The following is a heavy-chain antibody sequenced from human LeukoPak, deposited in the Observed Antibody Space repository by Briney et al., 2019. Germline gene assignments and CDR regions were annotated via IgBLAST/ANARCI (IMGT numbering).Heavy chain of an antibody. V-gene: IGHV3-23*01. CDR3: AKDRDLDIVATFDP. CDR2: ISGSGGST. D-gene: IGHD5-12*01. CDR1: GFTFSTYT. J-gene: IGHJ5*02. Sequence: PGGSLRLSCVASGFTFSTYTMNWIRQAPGKGLEWVSAISGSGGSTYYADSVKGRFTISRDNSKNTLYLQMNSLRAEDTAVYYCAKDRDLDIVATFDPWGQGTLVTVSS.